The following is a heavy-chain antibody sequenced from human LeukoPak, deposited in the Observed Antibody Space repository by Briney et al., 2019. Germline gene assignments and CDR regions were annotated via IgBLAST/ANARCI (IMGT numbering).Heavy chain of an antibody. J-gene: IGHJ3*02. D-gene: IGHD5-24*01. Sequence: PGGSLRLSCAASGFTFSSYAMHWVRQAPGKGLESVAVISYDGSNKYYADSVKGRFTISRDNSKNTLYLQMNSLRAEDTAVYYCARVGMATIQNDAFDIWGQGTMVTVSS. V-gene: IGHV3-30*01. CDR3: ARVGMATIQNDAFDI. CDR2: ISYDGSNK. CDR1: GFTFSSYA.